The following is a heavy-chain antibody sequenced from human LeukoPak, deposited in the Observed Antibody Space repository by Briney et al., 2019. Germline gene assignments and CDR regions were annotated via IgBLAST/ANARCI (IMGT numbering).Heavy chain of an antibody. D-gene: IGHD5-18*01. J-gene: IGHJ5*02. CDR2: FYYSGIT. Sequence: SETLSLTCIVCGGSLSSYYWSWVPPPPGKGLGWIGYFYYSGITNYNPTLKSRVSISVDTSKNQFSLELSSVTAADTAVYYCARDDPRTAPDPWGQGTLVTVSS. CDR3: ARDDPRTAPDP. CDR1: GGSLSSYY. V-gene: IGHV4-59*01.